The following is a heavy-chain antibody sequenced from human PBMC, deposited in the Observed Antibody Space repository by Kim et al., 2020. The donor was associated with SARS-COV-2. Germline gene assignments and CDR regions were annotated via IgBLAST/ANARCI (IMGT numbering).Heavy chain of an antibody. Sequence: SETLSLTCTVSGGSISSYYWSWIRQPPGKGLEWIGYIYYSGSTNYNPSLKSRVTISVDTSKNQFSLKLSSVTAADTAAYYCARARGITGTTLTRYYYGM. J-gene: IGHJ6*01. D-gene: IGHD1-7*01. V-gene: IGHV4-59*13. CDR3: ARARGITGTTLTRYYYGM. CDR1: GGSISSYY. CDR2: IYYSGST.